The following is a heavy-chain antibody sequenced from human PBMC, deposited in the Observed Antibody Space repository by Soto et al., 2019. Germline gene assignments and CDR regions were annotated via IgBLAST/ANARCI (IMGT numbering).Heavy chain of an antibody. V-gene: IGHV4-61*01. CDR2: IYYSGST. Sequence: QVQLQESGPGLVKPSETLSLTCTVSGGSVSSGSYYWSWIRQPPGKGLEWIGYIYYSGSTNYNPSLKSRVTISVDTSKNQFALTLSSVTAADTAVYYCARLDIGATMLDYWGQGTLVTVS. CDR1: GGSVSSGSYY. D-gene: IGHD5-12*01. CDR3: ARLDIGATMLDY. J-gene: IGHJ4*02.